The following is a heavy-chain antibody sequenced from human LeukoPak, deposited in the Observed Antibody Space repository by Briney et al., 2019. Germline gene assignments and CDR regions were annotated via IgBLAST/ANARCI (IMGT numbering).Heavy chain of an antibody. CDR1: GFTFSDYG. CDR3: ARVPNNYFDY. J-gene: IGHJ4*02. V-gene: IGHV3-66*01. CDR2: IYSGDST. Sequence: GGSLRLSCAASGFTFSDYGMHWVRQAPGKGLEWVSVIYSGDSTYYADSVKGRFIISRDNSKNTLYLQMNSLRAEDTAVYYCARVPNNYFDYWGQGTLVTVSS.